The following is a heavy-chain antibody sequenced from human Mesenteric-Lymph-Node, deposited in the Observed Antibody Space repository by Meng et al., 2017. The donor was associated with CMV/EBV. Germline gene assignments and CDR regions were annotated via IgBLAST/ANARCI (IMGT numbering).Heavy chain of an antibody. V-gene: IGHV3-21*01. CDR3: ARVVKGAYYLDY. J-gene: IGHJ4*02. Sequence: GGSLRLSCAASGFTFSTYTMNWVRQAPGKGLEWVSSISSSSYIYYADSVKGRFTISRDNTKNSLYLQMNSLRVEDTAVYYCARVVKGAYYLDYWGQGALVTVSS. CDR1: GFTFSTYT. CDR2: ISSSSYI. D-gene: IGHD3-16*01.